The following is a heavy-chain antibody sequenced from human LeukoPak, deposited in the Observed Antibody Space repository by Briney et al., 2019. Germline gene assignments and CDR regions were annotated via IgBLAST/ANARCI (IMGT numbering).Heavy chain of an antibody. CDR1: GFTFDDYA. V-gene: IGHV3-43D*03. J-gene: IGHJ6*03. CDR3: AKDRAAAGVKSYYYYFMDV. CDR2: ISWDGGST. Sequence: GGSLRLSCAASGFTFDDYAMHWDRQAPGKGLEWVSLISWDGGSTYYADSVKGRFTISRDNSKNSLYLQMNSLRAEDTALYYCAKDRAAAGVKSYYYYFMDVWGKGTTVTVSS. D-gene: IGHD6-13*01.